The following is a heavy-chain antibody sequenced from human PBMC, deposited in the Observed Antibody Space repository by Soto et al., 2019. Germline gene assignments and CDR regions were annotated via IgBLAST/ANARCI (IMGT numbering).Heavy chain of an antibody. J-gene: IGHJ6*02. CDR3: ARLRQDDYYYYGMDV. CDR1: GGSISSYY. D-gene: IGHD3-3*01. V-gene: IGHV4-59*08. Sequence: SLTCTVSGGSISSYYWSWIRQPPGKGLEWIGYIYHSGSTNYNPSLKSRVTISVDTSKNQFSLKLSSVTAADTAVYYCARLRQDDYYYYGMDVWGQGTTVTVSS. CDR2: IYHSGST.